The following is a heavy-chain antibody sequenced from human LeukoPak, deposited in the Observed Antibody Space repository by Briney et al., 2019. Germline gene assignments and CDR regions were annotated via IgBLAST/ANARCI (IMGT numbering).Heavy chain of an antibody. CDR2: INHSGST. CDR3: ARGRRGWLIDY. J-gene: IGHJ4*02. Sequence: PSETLSLTCAVYGGSFGGYYWSWIRQPPGKGLEWIGEINHSGSTNYNPSLKSRVTISVDTSKNQFSLKLSSVTAADTAVYYCARGRRGWLIDYWGQGTLVTVSS. CDR1: GGSFGGYY. V-gene: IGHV4-34*01. D-gene: IGHD6-19*01.